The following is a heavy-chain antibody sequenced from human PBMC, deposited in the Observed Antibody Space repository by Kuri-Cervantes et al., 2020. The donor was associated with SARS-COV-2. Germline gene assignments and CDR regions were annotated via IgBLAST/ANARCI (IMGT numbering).Heavy chain of an antibody. V-gene: IGHV3-23*01. J-gene: IGHJ3*02. D-gene: IGHD7-27*01. CDR2: ISGSGGST. Sequence: GESLKISCAASGFTFSSYAMSWVRQAPGKGLEWVSAISGSGGSTYYADSVKGRFTISRDNSKNTLYLQMNSLRAEDTAVYYCARDLTGGDDAFDIWGQGTMVTVSS. CDR3: ARDLTGGDDAFDI. CDR1: GFTFSSYA.